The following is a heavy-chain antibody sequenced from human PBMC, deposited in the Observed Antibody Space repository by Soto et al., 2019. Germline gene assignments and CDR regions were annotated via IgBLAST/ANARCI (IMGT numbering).Heavy chain of an antibody. CDR3: GRDRFCSGDTCSGSIDY. J-gene: IGHJ4*02. D-gene: IGHD2-15*01. V-gene: IGHV1-2*02. CDR2: ISPNSGVT. Sequence: ASVKVSCKTSGYKSIDYNVYWVRQAPGQGLEWMGWISPNSGVTKYDPAFQGRITMTRDTSIGTAYLELSDLRSGDTALYFCGRDRFCSGDTCSGSIDYWGQGTLVTVSS. CDR1: GYKSIDYN.